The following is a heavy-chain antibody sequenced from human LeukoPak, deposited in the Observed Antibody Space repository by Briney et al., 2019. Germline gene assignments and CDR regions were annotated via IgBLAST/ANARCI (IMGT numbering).Heavy chain of an antibody. CDR1: GFTFSSYG. Sequence: GGSLRVSCAAPGFTFSSYGMYRVRQALGKGLGWVAFIRYDGSNKYYADSVKGRFTISRDKSKNTLYLQMNSLRAEDTAVYYCAKDPGAGPDAFDIWGQGTMVTVSS. D-gene: IGHD1-26*01. V-gene: IGHV3-30*02. CDR3: AKDPGAGPDAFDI. J-gene: IGHJ3*02. CDR2: IRYDGSNK.